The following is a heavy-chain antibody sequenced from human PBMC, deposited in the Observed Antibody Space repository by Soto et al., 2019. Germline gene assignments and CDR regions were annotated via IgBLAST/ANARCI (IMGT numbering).Heavy chain of an antibody. Sequence: GGSLRLSCAASGFTFSGYAMRWVRQAPGKGLEWVSAISGSGGSTYYADSVKGRFTISRDNSKNTLDLQMNSLRAEDTAVYYCAKNVGGGGSCCLIDYWGQGTLVTVSS. D-gene: IGHD2-15*01. CDR3: AKNVGGGGSCCLIDY. CDR2: ISGSGGST. J-gene: IGHJ4*02. V-gene: IGHV3-23*01. CDR1: GFTFSGYA.